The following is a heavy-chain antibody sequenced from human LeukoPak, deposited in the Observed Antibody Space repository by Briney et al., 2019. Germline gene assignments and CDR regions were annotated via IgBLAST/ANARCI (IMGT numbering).Heavy chain of an antibody. J-gene: IGHJ4*02. V-gene: IGHV1-18*01. Sequence: ASVKVSCKASGYTFTSYGISWVRQAPGQGLEWMGWISAYNGNTNYAQKLQGRVTMTTDTSTSTAYMELRSLRSDDTAVYYCAGADYYDSSGYQDYWGQGTLVTVSS. D-gene: IGHD3-22*01. CDR1: GYTFTSYG. CDR2: ISAYNGNT. CDR3: AGADYYDSSGYQDY.